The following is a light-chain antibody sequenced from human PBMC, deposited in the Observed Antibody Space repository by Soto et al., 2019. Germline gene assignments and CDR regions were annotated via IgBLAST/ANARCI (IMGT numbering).Light chain of an antibody. Sequence: EIVLTQSPATLSLSPGERATLSCRASQSVSSYLAWYQQKPGQAPRLLIYDASNRATGIPARFRGSGSGTDFTRTISSLEPEDFAVYYWQQRSNWPRYTFGQGTKLEIK. V-gene: IGKV3-11*01. J-gene: IGKJ2*01. CDR2: DAS. CDR3: QQRSNWPRYT. CDR1: QSVSSY.